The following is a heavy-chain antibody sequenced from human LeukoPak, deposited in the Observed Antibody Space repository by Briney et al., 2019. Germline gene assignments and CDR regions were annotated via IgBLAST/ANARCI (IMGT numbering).Heavy chain of an antibody. CDR3: ARGATYAYYQDY. J-gene: IGHJ4*02. CDR2: IKYDASST. V-gene: IGHV3-74*01. CDR1: GFTFSSYW. Sequence: GGSLRLSCAASGFTFSSYWMHWVRQAPGKGLVWVSRIKYDASSTSYADSVKGRFTISRDNAKNTLYLQMNSLRAEDTAVYYCARGATYAYYQDYWGQGTLVTVSS. D-gene: IGHD1-26*01.